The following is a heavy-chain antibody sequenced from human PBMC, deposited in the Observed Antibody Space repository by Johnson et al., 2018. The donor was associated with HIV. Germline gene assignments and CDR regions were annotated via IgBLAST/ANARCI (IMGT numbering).Heavy chain of an antibody. CDR1: GFTFSSYA. D-gene: IGHD2-2*01. CDR3: VRNGLIPAAKGVAFDI. CDR2: IGTAGDT. Sequence: VQLVESGGELVQPGGSLRLSCAASGFTFSSYAMHWVRQATGKGLEWVSAIGTAGDTSYPGSVKGRFTISRENAKNSLYLQMNSLRAGDTAVYYCVRNGLIPAAKGVAFDIWGQGTTVTVSS. J-gene: IGHJ3*02. V-gene: IGHV3-13*01.